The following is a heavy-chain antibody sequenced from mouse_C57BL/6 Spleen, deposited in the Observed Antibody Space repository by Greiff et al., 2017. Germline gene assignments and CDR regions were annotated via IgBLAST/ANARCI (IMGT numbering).Heavy chain of an antibody. J-gene: IGHJ4*01. V-gene: IGHV1-50*01. CDR2: IDPSDSYT. Sequence: QVQLQQPGAELVKPGASVKLSCKASGYTFTSYWMQWVKQRPGQGLEWIGEIDPSDSYTNYNQKFKGKATLTVDTSSSTAYMQLSSLTSEDSAVYYCAEGYGSSYRDYAMDYWGQGTSVTVSS. D-gene: IGHD1-1*01. CDR3: AEGYGSSYRDYAMDY. CDR1: GYTFTSYW.